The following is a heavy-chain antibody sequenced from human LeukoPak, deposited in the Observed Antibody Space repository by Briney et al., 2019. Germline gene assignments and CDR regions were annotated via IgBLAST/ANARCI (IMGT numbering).Heavy chain of an antibody. CDR3: ARQGYGGHSRGAADY. J-gene: IGHJ4*02. CDR2: ISANNGNR. D-gene: IGHD4-23*01. Sequence: VASVKVSCKASGYTFTNYGISWVRQALGQGLEWMGWISANNGNRNYALKLQDRVSMTTDTSTSTAYMELRSLRSDDTAVYYCARQGYGGHSRGAADYWGQGTLVTVSS. CDR1: GYTFTNYG. V-gene: IGHV1-18*01.